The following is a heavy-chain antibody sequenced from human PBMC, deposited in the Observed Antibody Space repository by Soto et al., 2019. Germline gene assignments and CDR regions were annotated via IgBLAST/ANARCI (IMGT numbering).Heavy chain of an antibody. CDR2: LCYSGST. CDR1: GGSIGSSPSC. J-gene: IGHJ4*02. CDR3: ARVDTMEFLTDY. D-gene: IGHD3-10*01. Sequence: SETLSLTCTVSGGSIGSSPSCWDWIRQPPGKGLEWIGSLCYSGSTNDNPSLKSRVTISVDTSKNQFSLKLSSVPAADTAVYYCARVDTMEFLTDYWGQGTLVTVSS. V-gene: IGHV4-39*07.